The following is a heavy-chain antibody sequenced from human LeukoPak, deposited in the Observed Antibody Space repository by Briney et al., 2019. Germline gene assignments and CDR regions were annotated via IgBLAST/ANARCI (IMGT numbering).Heavy chain of an antibody. CDR1: GGSFSGYY. CDR2: ISGSGGST. D-gene: IGHD3-3*01. Sequence: PSETLSLICAVYGGSFSGYYWSWVRQAPGKGLEWVSAISGSGGSTYYADSVKGRFTISRDNSKNTLYLQMNSLRAEDTAVYYCAKGRITIFGVVGYWGQGTLVTVSS. CDR3: AKGRITIFGVVGY. J-gene: IGHJ4*02. V-gene: IGHV3-23*01.